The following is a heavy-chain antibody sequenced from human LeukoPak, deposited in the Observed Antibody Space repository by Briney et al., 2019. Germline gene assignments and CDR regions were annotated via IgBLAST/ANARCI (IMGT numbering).Heavy chain of an antibody. CDR2: IYTSGST. Sequence: SETLSLTCTVSGGSISSYYWSWIRQPAGKGLEWIGRIYTSGSTNYNPSLKSRVTMSVDTSKNQFSLKLSSVTAADTAVYYCARGRRDGYQLLLGWFDPWGQGTLVTVSS. J-gene: IGHJ5*02. CDR3: ARGRRDGYQLLLGWFDP. CDR1: GGSISSYY. V-gene: IGHV4-4*07. D-gene: IGHD2-2*01.